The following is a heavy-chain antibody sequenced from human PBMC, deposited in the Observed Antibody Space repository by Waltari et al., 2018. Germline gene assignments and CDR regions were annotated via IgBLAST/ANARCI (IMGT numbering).Heavy chain of an antibody. CDR3: ARGKGGYDFWSGYPGAYPTRRPKNGMDV. D-gene: IGHD3-3*01. J-gene: IGHJ6*02. V-gene: IGHV4-34*01. CDR2: INHSGST. CDR1: GGSFSGYY. Sequence: QVQLQQWGAGLLKPSETLSLTCAVYGGSFSGYYWSWIRQPPGKGLEWIGEINHSGSTNYNPSLKSRVTISVDTSKNQFSLKLSSVTAADTAVYYCARGKGGYDFWSGYPGAYPTRRPKNGMDVWGQGTTVTVSS.